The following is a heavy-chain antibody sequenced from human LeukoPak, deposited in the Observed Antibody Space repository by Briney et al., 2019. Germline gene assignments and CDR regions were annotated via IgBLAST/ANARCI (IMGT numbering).Heavy chain of an antibody. J-gene: IGHJ4*02. CDR2: ISYDGSNK. CDR3: ARGWLALFDY. D-gene: IGHD5-24*01. V-gene: IGHV3-30-3*01. Sequence: GASLRLSCAASGFTFSSYAMHWVRQAPGKGLEWVAVISYDGSNKYYAYSVKGRFTISRDNSKNTLYLQMNSLRAEDTAVYYCARGWLALFDYWGQGTLVTVSS. CDR1: GFTFSSYA.